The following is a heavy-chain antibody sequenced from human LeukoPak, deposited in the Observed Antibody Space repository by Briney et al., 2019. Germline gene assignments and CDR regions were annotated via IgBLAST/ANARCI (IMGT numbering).Heavy chain of an antibody. V-gene: IGHV3-21*01. CDR1: GFTFSSYS. Sequence: GGSLRLSCAASGFTFSSYSMNWVRQAPGKGLEWVSSISSSSSYIYYADSVKGRFTISRDNAKNSLYLQMNSLRAEDTAVYYCARDLVNSGSYEYFQHWGQGTLVTVSS. D-gene: IGHD1-26*01. CDR2: ISSSSSYI. J-gene: IGHJ1*01. CDR3: ARDLVNSGSYEYFQH.